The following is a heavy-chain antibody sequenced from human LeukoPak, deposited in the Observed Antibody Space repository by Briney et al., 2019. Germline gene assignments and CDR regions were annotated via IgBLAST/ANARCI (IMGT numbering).Heavy chain of an antibody. CDR1: GFTFSNYA. CDR2: IVGSGAST. D-gene: IGHD4-17*01. J-gene: IGHJ2*01. CDR3: AKVRVVGDYNWFFDL. Sequence: GGSLRLSCAASGFTFSNYAMSWVRQAPGKGLEWVSAIVGSGASTYYADSVKGRFTLSRDNSKNTLHLQMNSLRAEDTAIYHYAKVRVVGDYNWFFDLWGRGTLVTVSS. V-gene: IGHV3-23*01.